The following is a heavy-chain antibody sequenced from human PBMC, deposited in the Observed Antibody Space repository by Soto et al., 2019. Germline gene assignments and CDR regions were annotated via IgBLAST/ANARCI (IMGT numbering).Heavy chain of an antibody. CDR2: MNPNSGNT. D-gene: IGHD6-13*01. CDR3: AVSRGGSSWLYYYYYYGMDV. CDR1: GYTFTSYD. V-gene: IGHV1-8*01. J-gene: IGHJ6*02. Sequence: ASVKVSCKASGYTFTSYDINWVRQATGQGLEWMGWMNPNSGNTGYAQKFQGRVTMTRNTSISTAYMELSSLRSEDTAVYYCAVSRGGSSWLYYYYYYGMDVWGQGTTVTVSS.